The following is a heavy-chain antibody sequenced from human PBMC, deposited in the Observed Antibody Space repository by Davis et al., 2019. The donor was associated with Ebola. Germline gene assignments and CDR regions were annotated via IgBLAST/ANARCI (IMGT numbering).Heavy chain of an antibody. CDR1: GFTFRNYA. CDR2: ISGTGDNT. V-gene: IGHV3-23*01. J-gene: IGHJ4*02. CDR3: ARAAAGTWDFDY. Sequence: GESLKISCVASGFTFRNYAMSWVRQAPGEGLEWVAGISGTGDNTYYADSVKGRFTISRDNSKNTLYLQMNSLRAEDTAVYYCARAAAGTWDFDYWGQGTLVTVSS. D-gene: IGHD6-13*01.